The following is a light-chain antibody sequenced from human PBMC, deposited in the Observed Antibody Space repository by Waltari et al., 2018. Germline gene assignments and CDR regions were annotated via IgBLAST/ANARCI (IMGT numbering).Light chain of an antibody. J-gene: IGKJ2*01. V-gene: IGKV1-39*01. CDR3: QQSYVVPHT. Sequence: DVQMTQSPSSLSAFVGDTVTISCRASERIDTFFNWYQQKPGQAPTLLIYGASRLQSGVPSRCSGRGSGTDFTLTITSLQPEDFATYYCQQSYVVPHTFGLGTKLQI. CDR2: GAS. CDR1: ERIDTF.